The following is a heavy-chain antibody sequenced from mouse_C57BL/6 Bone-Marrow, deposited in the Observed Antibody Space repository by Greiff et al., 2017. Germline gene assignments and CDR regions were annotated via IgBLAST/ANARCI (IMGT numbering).Heavy chain of an antibody. CDR3: ARRRFDYYGSSYDY. V-gene: IGHV1-55*01. Sequence: QVQLQQPGAELVKPGASVKMSCKASGYTFTSYWITWVKQRPGQGLEWIGDIYPGSGSTNYNEKFKSKATLTVDTSSSTAYMQLSSLTSEDSAVYYCARRRFDYYGSSYDYWGQGTTLTVSS. J-gene: IGHJ2*01. CDR2: IYPGSGST. CDR1: GYTFTSYW. D-gene: IGHD1-1*01.